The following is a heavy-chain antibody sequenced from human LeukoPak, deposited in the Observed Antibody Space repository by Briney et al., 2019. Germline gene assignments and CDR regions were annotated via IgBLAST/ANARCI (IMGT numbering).Heavy chain of an antibody. D-gene: IGHD3-3*01. CDR2: IIPIFGTT. Sequence: SVKVSCKASGYTFTSYAISWVRQAPGQGLEWMGGIIPIFGTTNYAQKFQGRVTITTDESTTTAYMELSSLRSEDTAVYYCAREGGITIFGMAQPGGAFDIWGQGTMVTVSS. J-gene: IGHJ3*02. CDR3: AREGGITIFGMAQPGGAFDI. V-gene: IGHV1-69*05. CDR1: GYTFTSYA.